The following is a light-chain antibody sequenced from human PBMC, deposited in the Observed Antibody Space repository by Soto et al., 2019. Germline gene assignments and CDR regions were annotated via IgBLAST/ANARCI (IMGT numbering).Light chain of an antibody. CDR3: GSYTTSSNYV. CDR1: SSDIDAYNY. J-gene: IGLJ1*01. Sequence: QSALAQPASVSGSPGQSITISWTGTSSDIDAYNYVSWYQQHPGKAPKLMIYDVSNRPSGISNRFSGSKSGNTASLTISGLQAENEADYYCGSYTTSSNYVFGTGTKVTVL. CDR2: DVS. V-gene: IGLV2-14*01.